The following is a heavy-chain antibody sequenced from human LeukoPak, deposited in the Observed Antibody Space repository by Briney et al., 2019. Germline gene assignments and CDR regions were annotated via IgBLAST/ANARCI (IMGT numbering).Heavy chain of an antibody. D-gene: IGHD6-19*01. CDR2: IYYSGTT. CDR1: GGSMSSNNYY. CDR3: SRHQGPSGWSDYHYGKDV. J-gene: IGHJ6*02. Sequence: SETLSLTCIVSGGSMSSNNYYWGWVRQPPGKGLEWIGNIYYSGTTYYNPSLKSRVTISGDTSKNQFSLRLNPGTAADTAVYYCSRHQGPSGWSDYHYGKDVWGQGTKVTVSS. V-gene: IGHV4-39*01.